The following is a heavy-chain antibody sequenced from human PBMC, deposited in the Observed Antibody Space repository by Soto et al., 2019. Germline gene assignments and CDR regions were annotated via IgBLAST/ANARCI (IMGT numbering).Heavy chain of an antibody. V-gene: IGHV3-21*01. D-gene: IGHD1-26*01. J-gene: IGHJ4*02. Sequence: GGSLRLSCAASGFTFTRYSMNWVRQAPGKGLEWVSSISSSSSYICYADSVKGRFTISRVNAKNSLYLQMNSLRAEDTAVYYCARNWLGATTAPGYYFDYWGQGTLVTVS. CDR2: ISSSSSYI. CDR3: ARNWLGATTAPGYYFDY. CDR1: GFTFTRYS.